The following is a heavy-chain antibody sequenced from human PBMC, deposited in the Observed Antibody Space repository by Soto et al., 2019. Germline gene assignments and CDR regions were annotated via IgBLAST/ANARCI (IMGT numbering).Heavy chain of an antibody. V-gene: IGHV4-39*01. CDR1: GGSISSGDYY. CDR3: TGERDSSPFI. D-gene: IGHD2-21*01. Sequence: QLQELGPRLVKPSETLSLTCTVSGGSISSGDYYWGWVRQPPGKGLEWIGSIYHTGTTYYNPSLKSRLIMSVDRSENQFSLRLNSVTVTDTAVYYCTGERDSSPFIWGQGTRVTVSS. J-gene: IGHJ4*02. CDR2: IYHTGTT.